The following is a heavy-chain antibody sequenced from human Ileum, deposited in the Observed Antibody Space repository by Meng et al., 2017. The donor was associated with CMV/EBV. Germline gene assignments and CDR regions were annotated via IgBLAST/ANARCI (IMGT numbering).Heavy chain of an antibody. CDR3: ARDATTRFDY. Sequence: SETLSLTCDVYGGSFSGYFWSWIRQPPGKGLEWIGEINHSGSTNYTPSLKSRVTISVDTSKNQFSLKLSSVTAADTAVYYCARDATTRFDYWGQGTLVTVSS. CDR1: GGSFSGYF. CDR2: INHSGST. D-gene: IGHD4-11*01. J-gene: IGHJ4*02. V-gene: IGHV4-34*01.